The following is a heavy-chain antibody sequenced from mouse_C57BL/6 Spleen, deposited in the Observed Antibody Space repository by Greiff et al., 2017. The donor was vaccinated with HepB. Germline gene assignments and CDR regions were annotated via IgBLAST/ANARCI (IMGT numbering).Heavy chain of an antibody. CDR3: ARTVVATDYAMDY. D-gene: IGHD1-1*01. Sequence: VQRVESGAELVKPGASVKISCKASGYAFSSYWMNWVKQRPGKGLEWIGQIYPGDGDTNYNGKFKGKATLTADKSSSTAYMQLSSLTSEDSAVYFCARTVVATDYAMDYWGQGTSVTVSS. CDR2: IYPGDGDT. J-gene: IGHJ4*01. V-gene: IGHV1-80*01. CDR1: GYAFSSYW.